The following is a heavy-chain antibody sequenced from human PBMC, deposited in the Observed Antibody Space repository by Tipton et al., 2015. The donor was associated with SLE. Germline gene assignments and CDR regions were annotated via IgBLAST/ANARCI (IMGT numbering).Heavy chain of an antibody. CDR2: IYYSGST. V-gene: IGHV4-59*08. D-gene: IGHD6-13*01. CDR1: GGSISSHY. Sequence: TLSLTCTVSGGSISSHYWSWIRQPPGKGLEWIGYIYYSGSTYYNPSLTSRVTISVDTSKNQFSLKLSSVTAADTAVYYCARAVAAVGYFDYWGQGTLVTVSS. CDR3: ARAVAAVGYFDY. J-gene: IGHJ4*02.